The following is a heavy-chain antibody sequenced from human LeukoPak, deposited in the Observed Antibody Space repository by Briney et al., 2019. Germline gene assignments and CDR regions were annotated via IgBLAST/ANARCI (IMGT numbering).Heavy chain of an antibody. CDR1: GGSLSGYY. D-gene: IGHD3-9*01. J-gene: IGHJ4*02. CDR2: INHSGST. V-gene: IGHV4-34*01. Sequence: SETLSLTCAVYGGSLSGYYWSWIRQPPGKGLEWIGEINHSGSTNYNPSLKGRVTISVDTSKNQFSLKLSSVTAADTAVYYCARRKRYFDWLPFDYWGQGTLVTVSS. CDR3: ARRKRYFDWLPFDY.